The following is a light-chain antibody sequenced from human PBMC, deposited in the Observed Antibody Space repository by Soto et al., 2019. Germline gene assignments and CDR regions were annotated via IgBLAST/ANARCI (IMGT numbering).Light chain of an antibody. J-gene: IGKJ2*01. CDR1: QSVNSIH. V-gene: IGKV3-20*01. CDR2: SAS. CDR3: QHYNSPYT. Sequence: EIVLTQSPGTLSLSPGERATLSCRASQSVNSIHLAWYQQKPGQAPRLLIYSASSRATGIPDRFSGSGSGTVFTLSISRLEPEDFAVYYCQHYNSPYTFGQGTKLEIK.